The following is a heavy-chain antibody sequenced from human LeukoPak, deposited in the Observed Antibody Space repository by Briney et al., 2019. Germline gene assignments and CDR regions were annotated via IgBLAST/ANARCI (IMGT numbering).Heavy chain of an antibody. D-gene: IGHD3/OR15-3a*01. CDR3: ATRTN. CDR1: GGSFNDYY. J-gene: IGHJ4*02. Sequence: SEAPSLTCAVYGGSFNDYYWSWIRQPPGKGLEWIGEINHSGGTNYNPSLKSRVAISVDMSKNQFSLILTSVTAADTAVYYCATRTNWGQGTLVTVSS. CDR2: INHSGGT. V-gene: IGHV4-34*01.